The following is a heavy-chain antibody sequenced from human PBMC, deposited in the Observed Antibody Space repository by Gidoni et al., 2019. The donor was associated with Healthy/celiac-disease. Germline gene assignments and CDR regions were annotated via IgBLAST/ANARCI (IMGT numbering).Heavy chain of an antibody. J-gene: IGHJ4*02. CDR3: ARDLSSGWPGSDY. Sequence: QVQLVESGGGVVQPGRSLRLSCAASGVTFSSYGMHWVRQAPGKGLEWVAVIWYDGSNKYYADSVKGRFTISRDNSKNTRYLQMNSLRAEDTAVYYCARDLSSGWPGSDYWGQGTLVTVSS. V-gene: IGHV3-33*01. CDR2: IWYDGSNK. CDR1: GVTFSSYG. D-gene: IGHD6-19*01.